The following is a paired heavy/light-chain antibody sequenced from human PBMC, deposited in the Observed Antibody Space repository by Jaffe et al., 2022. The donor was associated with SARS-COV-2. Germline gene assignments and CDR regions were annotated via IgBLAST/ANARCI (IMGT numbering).Heavy chain of an antibody. Sequence: QVQLQESGPGLVKPSQTLSLTCTVFGDSISSGNYYWTWIRQPAAKGLEWVGRISTSGSTDYNPSLKSRVTISVDTSNKQFSLKLSSVTAADTAVYYCARGDRSSWYSDASDYFDYWGQGTLVTVSS. CDR1: GDSISSGNYY. V-gene: IGHV4-61*02. D-gene: IGHD6-13*01. CDR3: ARGDRSSWYSDASDYFDY. CDR2: ISTSGST. J-gene: IGHJ4*02.
Light chain of an antibody. CDR1: QSLIHSDGNTY. J-gene: IGKJ4*01. V-gene: IGKV2-24*01. CDR3: MQATQFPLT. Sequence: DIVLTQDPLSSPVTLGQPASISCRSSQSLIHSDGNTYLSWLQQRPGQPPRLLLYKISNRFFGVPDRFSGSGAGTDFTLKISRVEAEDVGVYYCMQATQFPLTFGGGTKVEIK. CDR2: KIS.